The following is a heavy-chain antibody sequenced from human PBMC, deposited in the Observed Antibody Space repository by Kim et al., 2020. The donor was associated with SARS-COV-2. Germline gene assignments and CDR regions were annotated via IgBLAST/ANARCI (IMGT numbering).Heavy chain of an antibody. V-gene: IGHV3-48*02. CDR1: GFTFSSYS. Sequence: GGSLRLSCAASGFTFSSYSMNWVRQAPGKGLEWVSYISSSSSTIYYADSVKGRFTISRDNAKNSLYLQMNSLRDEDTAVYYCASGKSGINKEKSNWFDPWGQGTLVTVSS. CDR2: ISSSSSTI. J-gene: IGHJ5*02. D-gene: IGHD1-20*01. CDR3: ASGKSGINKEKSNWFDP.